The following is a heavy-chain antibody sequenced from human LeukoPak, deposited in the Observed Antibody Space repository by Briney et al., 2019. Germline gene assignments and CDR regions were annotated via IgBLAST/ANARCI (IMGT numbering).Heavy chain of an antibody. CDR2: IIPIFGTA. Sequence: SVKVSCKASGGTFSSYAISWVRQAPGQGLEWMGGIIPIFGTANYAQKFQGRVTITTDESTSTAYMELSSLRSEDTAVYYCGAAAGYCSSTSCFYYYMDVWGKGTTVTVSS. J-gene: IGHJ6*03. V-gene: IGHV1-69*05. CDR3: GAAAGYCSSTSCFYYYMDV. CDR1: GGTFSSYA. D-gene: IGHD2-2*01.